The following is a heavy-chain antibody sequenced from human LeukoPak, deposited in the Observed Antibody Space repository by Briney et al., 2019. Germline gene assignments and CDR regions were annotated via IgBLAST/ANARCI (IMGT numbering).Heavy chain of an antibody. D-gene: IGHD6-19*01. CDR2: IFYSGST. CDR1: SGSISTSNYY. Sequence: TSETLSLTCTVSSGSISTSNYYWGWVRQPPGKALEWIGNIFYSGSTYYSPSLKSRVTISLDTSRNQFSLKLNSVTAADTAVYYCARVAVAGIDLFDYWGQGTLVTVSS. J-gene: IGHJ4*02. CDR3: ARVAVAGIDLFDY. V-gene: IGHV4-39*07.